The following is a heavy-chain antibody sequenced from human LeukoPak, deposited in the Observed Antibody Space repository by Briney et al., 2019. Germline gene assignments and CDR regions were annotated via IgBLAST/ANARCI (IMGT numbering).Heavy chain of an antibody. Sequence: SETLSLTCTVSGGSISSSSYFWGWIRQPPGKGLEWIGSMYYSGSTYYNPSLESRVTISVDTSKNQFSLKLSSVTAADTAVYYCAKGGRAGGSITMIRGVRSDYYYMDVWGKGTTVTISS. V-gene: IGHV4-39*01. J-gene: IGHJ6*03. CDR2: MYYSGST. D-gene: IGHD3-10*01. CDR1: GGSISSSSYF. CDR3: AKGGRAGGSITMIRGVRSDYYYMDV.